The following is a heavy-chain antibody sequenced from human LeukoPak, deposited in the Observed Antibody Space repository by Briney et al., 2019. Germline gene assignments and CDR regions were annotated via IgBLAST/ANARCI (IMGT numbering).Heavy chain of an antibody. Sequence: GRSLRLSCAASGFTFDNYAMHWVRQAPGKGLEWLSIISWNSGYIGYADSVKGRFTISRDNAKKSLDLQMNSLRAEDRAFYYCAKVRGTYSSGYFFDYWGQGTLVTVSS. D-gene: IGHD6-19*01. CDR1: GFTFDNYA. CDR3: AKVRGTYSSGYFFDY. CDR2: ISWNSGYI. J-gene: IGHJ4*02. V-gene: IGHV3-9*01.